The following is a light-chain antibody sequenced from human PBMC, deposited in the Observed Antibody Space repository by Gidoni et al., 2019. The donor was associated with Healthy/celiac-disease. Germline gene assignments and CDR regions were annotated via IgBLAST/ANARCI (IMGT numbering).Light chain of an antibody. CDR1: QDISNY. V-gene: IGKV1-33*01. CDR3: QQYDNLYT. CDR2: DPS. J-gene: IGKJ2*01. Sequence: DIQMTQSPSSLSASVGDRVTITCQASQDISNYLNWYQQNQGTAPKLLIYDPSNLEAGVTLRCSGSGSETDFTISISRLQPEDIATYYCQQYDNLYTFGQGTKLEIK.